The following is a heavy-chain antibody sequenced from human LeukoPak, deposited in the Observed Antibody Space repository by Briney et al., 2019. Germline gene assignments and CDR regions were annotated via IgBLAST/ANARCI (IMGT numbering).Heavy chain of an antibody. D-gene: IGHD6-19*01. V-gene: IGHV3-11*01. CDR3: ARLNRYSSGWYFNF. Sequence: GGSLRLSCAASGFTFSDYYMSWVRRAPGKGLEWVSYITSSGSTMYYADSVKGRFTISRDNSQDSLYLQMNILRAEDTAIYYCARLNRYSSGWYFNFWGQGTLVTVSS. J-gene: IGHJ4*02. CDR2: ITSSGSTM. CDR1: GFTFSDYY.